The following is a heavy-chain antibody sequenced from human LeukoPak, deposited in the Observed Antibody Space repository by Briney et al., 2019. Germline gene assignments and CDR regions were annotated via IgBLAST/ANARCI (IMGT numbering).Heavy chain of an antibody. CDR3: ARDPSCSSTSCYYYGMDV. D-gene: IGHD2-2*01. J-gene: IGHJ6*02. CDR1: GGSISSSSYY. Sequence: KPSETLSLTCTVSGGSISSSSYYWGWIRQPPGKGLEWIGSIYYSGSTYYNPSLKSRVTISVDTSKNQFSLKLSSVTAADTAVYYCARDPSCSSTSCYYYGMDVWGQGTTVTVSS. CDR2: IYYSGST. V-gene: IGHV4-39*02.